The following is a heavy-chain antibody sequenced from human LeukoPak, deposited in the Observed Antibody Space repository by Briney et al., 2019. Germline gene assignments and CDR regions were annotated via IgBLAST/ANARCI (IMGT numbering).Heavy chain of an antibody. J-gene: IGHJ6*03. Sequence: GGSLRLSCAASGFIFHDFAMHCVRQAPGKGLEWVATISWNSDIILYADSVKGRFTISRDNDRDSLYMEMNSLRPEDTALYYCVKSGGYYYMDAWGKGTTVIVSS. CDR3: VKSGGYYYMDA. D-gene: IGHD3-16*01. CDR1: GFIFHDFA. CDR2: ISWNSDII. V-gene: IGHV3-9*01.